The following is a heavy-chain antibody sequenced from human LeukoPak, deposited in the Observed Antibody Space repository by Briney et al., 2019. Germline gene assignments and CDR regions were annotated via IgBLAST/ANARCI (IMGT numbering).Heavy chain of an antibody. D-gene: IGHD7-27*01. J-gene: IGHJ6*02. CDR3: ARDLELGVYYYYGMDV. CDR1: GFTFSSYS. Sequence: PGGSLRLSCAASGFTFSSYSMNWVRQAPGKGLEWVSSISSSSYIYYADSVKGRFTISRDNAKNSLYLQMNSLRAEDTAVYYCARDLELGVYYYYGMDVWGQGTTVTVSS. CDR2: ISSSSYI. V-gene: IGHV3-21*04.